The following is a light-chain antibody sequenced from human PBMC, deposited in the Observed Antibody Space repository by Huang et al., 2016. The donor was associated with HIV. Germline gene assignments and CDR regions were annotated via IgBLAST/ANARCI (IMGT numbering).Light chain of an antibody. J-gene: IGKJ1*01. CDR2: GTF. CDR1: QSVRDSY. CDR3: QHYGSA. V-gene: IGKV3-20*01. Sequence: EVVLTQSPGTLSLSPGERATLSCRASQSVRDSYTSWYQNKPGQAPRRLMYGTFRRAAGIPERFSGSGSGTDFTLTISRLEPEDSAVYYCQHYGSAFGQGTKVEIK.